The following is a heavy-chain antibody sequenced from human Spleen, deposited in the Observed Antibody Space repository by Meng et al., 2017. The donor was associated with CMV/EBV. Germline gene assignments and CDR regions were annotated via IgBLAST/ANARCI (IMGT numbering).Heavy chain of an antibody. CDR1: VYTFTGYN. CDR2: INPNSGGT. V-gene: IGHV1-2*02. D-gene: IGHD3-3*01. CDR3: ARLFHTTLGTNYYYGMDV. J-gene: IGHJ6*02. Sequence: ASLNLAFNLSVYTFTGYNIHWVRQAPGQGLEWMGWINPNSGGTIYAQKFEDRVTLTSDTSISTAYMELRRLRSDDTAVFFCARLFHTTLGTNYYYGMDVWGQGTTVIVSS.